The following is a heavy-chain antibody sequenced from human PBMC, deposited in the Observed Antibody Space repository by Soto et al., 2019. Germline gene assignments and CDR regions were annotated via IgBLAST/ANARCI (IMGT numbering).Heavy chain of an antibody. CDR2: IYDGSNK. V-gene: IGHV3-30*18. Sequence: GGSLRLSCAASGFTVSSNYMSWVRQAPGKGLEWVVVIYDGSNKYYADSVKGRFTISRDNSKNTLYLQMNSLRAEDTAVYYCAKEMRYYDSSGYCPFDYWGQGTLVTVSS. D-gene: IGHD3-22*01. CDR3: AKEMRYYDSSGYCPFDY. J-gene: IGHJ4*02. CDR1: GFTVSSNY.